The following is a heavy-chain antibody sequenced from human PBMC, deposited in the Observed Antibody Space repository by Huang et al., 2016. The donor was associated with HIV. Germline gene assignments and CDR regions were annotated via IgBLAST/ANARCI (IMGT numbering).Heavy chain of an antibody. D-gene: IGHD6-19*01. CDR3: AYQQWLVGGLNH. CDR2: IGSDSRYI. CDR1: GFAFRSYG. J-gene: IGHJ5*02. Sequence: EVELVESGGGLVKPGGSLRLSCAASGFAFRSYGMNWVRKAPGKGLGWVAFIGSDSRYIYYADSVKGRVTISRDNAKSSIYLQLDSLRAEDTAVYYCAYQQWLVGGLNHWGQGTLVVVSS. V-gene: IGHV3-21*02.